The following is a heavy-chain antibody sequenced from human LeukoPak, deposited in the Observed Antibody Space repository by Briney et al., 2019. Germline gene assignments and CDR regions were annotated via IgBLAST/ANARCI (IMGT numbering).Heavy chain of an antibody. CDR2: IYQSGSS. CDR1: GGSIGSRNW. CDR3: AREYTLYRSGWFLDY. Sequence: SETLSLTCAVSGGSIGSRNWWSWVRQPPGRGLQWIGEIYQSGSSIYYNPSLKSRATISIDTSKNQFSLKLSSVTAADTAMYYCAREYTLYRSGWFLDYWGQGTVVTVSS. D-gene: IGHD6-19*01. V-gene: IGHV4-4*02. J-gene: IGHJ4*02.